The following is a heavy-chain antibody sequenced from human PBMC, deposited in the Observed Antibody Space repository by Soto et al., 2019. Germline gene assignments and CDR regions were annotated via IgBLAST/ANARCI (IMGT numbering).Heavy chain of an antibody. Sequence: PGGSLRLSCAASGFTFSSYGMHWVRQAPGKGLEWVAVISYDGSNKYYADSVKGRFTISRDNSKNTLYLQMNSLRAEDTAVYYCAKDIVVVVAATRGGLDYWGQGP. J-gene: IGHJ4*02. CDR2: ISYDGSNK. CDR3: AKDIVVVVAATRGGLDY. V-gene: IGHV3-30*18. CDR1: GFTFSSYG. D-gene: IGHD2-15*01.